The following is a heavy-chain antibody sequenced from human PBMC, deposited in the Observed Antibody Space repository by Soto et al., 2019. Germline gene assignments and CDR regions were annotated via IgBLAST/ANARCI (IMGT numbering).Heavy chain of an antibody. V-gene: IGHV1-18*01. CDR3: AAEVSHYYDSSGYVGAFDI. J-gene: IGHJ3*02. Sequence: ASVQVSCKASGYTFPSSGISWVRQAPGQGLEWMGWISAYNGNTNYAQKLQERVTMTTDISTSTAYMELSSLRSEDTAVYYCAAEVSHYYDSSGYVGAFDIWGQGTMVTVSS. CDR1: GYTFPSSG. CDR2: ISAYNGNT. D-gene: IGHD3-22*01.